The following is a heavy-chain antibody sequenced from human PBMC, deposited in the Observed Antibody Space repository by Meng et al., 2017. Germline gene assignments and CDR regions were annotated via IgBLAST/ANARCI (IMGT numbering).Heavy chain of an antibody. CDR2: ISSSGSTI. CDR3: ARESLVRYDSSGYYQFDY. CDR1: GFTFSDYY. Sequence: GESLKISCAASGFTFSDYYMSWIRQAPGKGLEWVSYISSSGSTIYYADSVKGRFTISRDNAKNSLYLQMNSLRAEDTAVYYCARESLVRYDSSGYYQFDYWGQGTRVTVSS. J-gene: IGHJ4*02. V-gene: IGHV3-11*01. D-gene: IGHD3-22*01.